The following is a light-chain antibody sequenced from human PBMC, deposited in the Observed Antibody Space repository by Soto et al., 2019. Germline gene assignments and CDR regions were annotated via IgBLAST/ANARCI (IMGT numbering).Light chain of an antibody. CDR2: GAS. CDR1: QSVSSN. J-gene: IGKJ4*01. V-gene: IGKV3-15*01. Sequence: EVGMTQSPATLSVSPGERATLSCRASQSVSSNLAWYQQKPGQTPRLLMYGASTRATGIPARFSGSGSGTEIALTISSLQSEDFAVYYCQQYHKWPPFTFGGGTKVDI. CDR3: QQYHKWPPFT.